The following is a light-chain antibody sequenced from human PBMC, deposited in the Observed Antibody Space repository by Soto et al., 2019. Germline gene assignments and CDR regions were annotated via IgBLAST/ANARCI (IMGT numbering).Light chain of an antibody. J-gene: IGKJ1*01. CDR3: QQYAYSPRT. Sequence: EIVLTQSPGTLSLSPGERATLSCRPSQRMSNNWLAWYQQKPGQAPRLLIYGASTRAPGIPDRFSGSASETDFTLTISRLEPEDFAVYYCQQYAYSPRTFGQGTKVDIK. CDR1: QRMSNNW. V-gene: IGKV3-20*01. CDR2: GAS.